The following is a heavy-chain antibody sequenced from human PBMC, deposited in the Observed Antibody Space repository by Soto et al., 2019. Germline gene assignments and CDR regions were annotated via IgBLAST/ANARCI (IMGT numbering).Heavy chain of an antibody. CDR2: ISGSGGST. Sequence: GESLQISCAASGFTFSSYAMSWVRQAPGKGLEWVSAISGSGGSTYYADSGKGRFTISRDNSKNTLYLQMNSLRAEDTDVYYCAKDQIFGVYYIDYWGQGTLVTVSS. J-gene: IGHJ4*02. CDR1: GFTFSSYA. D-gene: IGHD3-3*01. CDR3: AKDQIFGVYYIDY. V-gene: IGHV3-23*01.